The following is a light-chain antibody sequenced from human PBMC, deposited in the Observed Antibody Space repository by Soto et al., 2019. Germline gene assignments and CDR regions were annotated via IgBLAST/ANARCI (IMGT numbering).Light chain of an antibody. CDR2: DAT. CDR3: QQSYTTVYT. J-gene: IGKJ2*01. Sequence: DVQMTQSPCALSASVGGRCTSTFRASQTIGANLNWYRQKPGKAPTLLIYDATTLQSGVPSRFSGLGSGTDFTLTITSLQPEDSATYFCQQSYTTVYTFGLGTKVDI. CDR1: QTIGAN. V-gene: IGKV1-39*01.